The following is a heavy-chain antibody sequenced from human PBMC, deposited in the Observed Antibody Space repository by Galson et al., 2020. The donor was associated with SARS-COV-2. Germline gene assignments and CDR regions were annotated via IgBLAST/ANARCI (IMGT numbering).Heavy chain of an antibody. V-gene: IGHV1-18*01. CDR1: GYTFTSNG. D-gene: IGHD2-2*03. J-gene: IGHJ6*03. CDR2: IGAYNGNT. Sequence: ASVKVSCKASGYTFTSNGISWVRQAPGQGLEWMGWIGAYNGNTNHAQKLPGRVTMTTDTSTSTAYMELRSLRSDDTAVYYCARGLDNYYYYYYMDVWGKGTTVTVSS. CDR3: ARGLDNYYYYYYMDV.